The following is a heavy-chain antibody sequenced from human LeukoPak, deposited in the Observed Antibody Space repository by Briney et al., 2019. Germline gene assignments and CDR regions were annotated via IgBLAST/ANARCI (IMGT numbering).Heavy chain of an antibody. D-gene: IGHD3-3*01. CDR2: ISSSGSTI. V-gene: IGHV3-11*01. CDR3: AKQDYDFWSGYSGGGAFDI. J-gene: IGHJ3*02. CDR1: GFTFSDYY. Sequence: PGGSLRLSCAASGFTFSDYYMSWIRQAPGKGLEWVSYISSSGSTIYYADSVKGRFTISRDNAKNLLYLQMNSLRAEDTAVYYCAKQDYDFWSGYSGGGAFDIWGQGTMVTVSS.